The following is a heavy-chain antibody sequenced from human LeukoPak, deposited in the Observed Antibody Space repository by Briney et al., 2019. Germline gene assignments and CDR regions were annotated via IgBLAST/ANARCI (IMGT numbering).Heavy chain of an antibody. Sequence: GGSLRLSCAASGFTFSSYSFNWVRQAPGKGLEWVSSINTISSYIYYADSVKGRFTISRDNAKNSLYLQMNSLRAEDTAVYYCARDPDYGGNPGYFQHWGQGTLVTVSS. J-gene: IGHJ1*01. CDR1: GFTFSSYS. CDR2: INTISSYI. V-gene: IGHV3-21*01. D-gene: IGHD4-23*01. CDR3: ARDPDYGGNPGYFQH.